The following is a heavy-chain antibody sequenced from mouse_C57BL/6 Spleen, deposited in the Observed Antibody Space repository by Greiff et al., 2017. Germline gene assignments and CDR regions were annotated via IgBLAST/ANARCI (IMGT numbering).Heavy chain of an antibody. D-gene: IGHD2-3*01. Sequence: QVQLQQPGAELVKPGASVKMSCKASGYTFTRYWITWVKHRPGQGLEWIVDLYPGSGSTNYNEKFKSKATLTVDPSSSTAYMQLSSLTSEDSAVYYCARGDGFGDYFDYWGQGTTLTVSS. J-gene: IGHJ2*01. CDR3: ARGDGFGDYFDY. V-gene: IGHV1-55*01. CDR2: LYPGSGST. CDR1: GYTFTRYW.